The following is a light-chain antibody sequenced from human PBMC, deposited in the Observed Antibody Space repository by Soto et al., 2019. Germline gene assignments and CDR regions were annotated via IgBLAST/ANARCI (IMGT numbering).Light chain of an antibody. CDR3: QQYGSSPWT. Sequence: VLTKSPSTLSLSPGEGATLSCRASQSVGSSYLAWYQQKPGQAPRVLIYGTSSRATGIPDRFSGSGSGTDFTLTISRLEPEDFAVYYCQQYGSSPWTFGQGTKVDI. V-gene: IGKV3-20*01. J-gene: IGKJ1*01. CDR2: GTS. CDR1: QSVGSSY.